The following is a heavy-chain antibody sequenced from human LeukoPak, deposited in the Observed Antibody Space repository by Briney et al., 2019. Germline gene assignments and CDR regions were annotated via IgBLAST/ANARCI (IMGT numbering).Heavy chain of an antibody. CDR3: ARQGRYFRGVPPLFDY. CDR1: GEFFSGSY. CDR2: INHSGNT. J-gene: IGHJ4*02. Sequence: SETLSLTCAVYGEFFSGSYWNWIRQSPGKGLEWIGEINHSGNTNYNPSLKSRVTISVDTSQKQFSLRLSSVTAADTAVYYCARQGRYFRGVPPLFDYWGQGTLVTVSS. V-gene: IGHV4-34*01. D-gene: IGHD3-10*02.